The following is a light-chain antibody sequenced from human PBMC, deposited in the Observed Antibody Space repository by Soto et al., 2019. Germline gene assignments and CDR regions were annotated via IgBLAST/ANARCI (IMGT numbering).Light chain of an antibody. CDR1: QSVSSY. CDR2: YSS. Sequence: EIVLTQSPGTLSLSTGERATLSCRASQSVSSYLAWYQQKPVQAPRLLIYYSSNRATGIPARFSGSGSGTDFPPTISSLEPEDFAVYYRQQRSNWPSFGGGTKVDIK. V-gene: IGKV3-11*01. CDR3: QQRSNWPS. J-gene: IGKJ4*01.